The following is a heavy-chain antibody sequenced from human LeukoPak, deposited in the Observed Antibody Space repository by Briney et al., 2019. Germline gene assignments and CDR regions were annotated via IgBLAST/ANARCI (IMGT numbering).Heavy chain of an antibody. D-gene: IGHD3-3*01. V-gene: IGHV4-30-2*01. CDR2: IYHSGST. Sequence: SETLSLTCAVSGGSISSGGYSWSWIWQPPGKGLEWIGYIYHSGSTYYNPSLKSRVTISVDRSKNQFSLKLSSVTAADTAVYYCARSKDDFWSGLPDYWGQGTLVTVSS. J-gene: IGHJ4*02. CDR3: ARSKDDFWSGLPDY. CDR1: GGSISSGGYS.